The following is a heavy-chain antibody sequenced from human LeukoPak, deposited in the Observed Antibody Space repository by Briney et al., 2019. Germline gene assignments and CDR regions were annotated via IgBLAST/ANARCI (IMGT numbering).Heavy chain of an antibody. V-gene: IGHV4-30-2*01. D-gene: IGHD5-24*01. CDR2: IYHSGST. CDR1: GGSISNGGYY. J-gene: IGHJ4*02. Sequence: SQTLSLTCTVSGGSISNGGYYWSWIRQPPGKGLEWIGYIYHSGSTYYNPSLKSQVTISVDRSKNQFSLKLSSVTAADTAMYYCARDPSGRETDYWGQGTLVTVSS. CDR3: ARDPSGRETDY.